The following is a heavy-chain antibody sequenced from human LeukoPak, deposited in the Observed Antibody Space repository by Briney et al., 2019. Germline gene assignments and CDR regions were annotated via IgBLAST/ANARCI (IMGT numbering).Heavy chain of an antibody. Sequence: WASVKVSCKASGGTFRSYATSWVRQAPGQGLEWMGGIIPIFGTANYAQKFQGRVTITADESTSTAYMELSSLRSEDTAVYYCARDCPELPCSGAFDIWGQGTMVTVSS. D-gene: IGHD1-26*01. J-gene: IGHJ3*02. CDR2: IIPIFGTA. CDR1: GGTFRSYA. V-gene: IGHV1-69*13. CDR3: ARDCPELPCSGAFDI.